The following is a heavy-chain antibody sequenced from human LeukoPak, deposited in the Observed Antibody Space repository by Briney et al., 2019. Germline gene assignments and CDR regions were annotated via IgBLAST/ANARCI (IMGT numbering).Heavy chain of an antibody. J-gene: IGHJ4*02. CDR1: GGSFSGYY. V-gene: IGHV4-34*01. CDR2: INHSGST. Sequence: SETLSLTCAVYGGSFSGYYWSWIRQPPGKGLEWIGEINHSGSTNYNPSLKSRVTISVDTSKNQFSLKLSSVTAADTAVYYCARVARPPDTPGRDGYHTRGQGTLVTVSS. CDR3: ARVARPPDTPGRDGYHT. D-gene: IGHD5-24*01.